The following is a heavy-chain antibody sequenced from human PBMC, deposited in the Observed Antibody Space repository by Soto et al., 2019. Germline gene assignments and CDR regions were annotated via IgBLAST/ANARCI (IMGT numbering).Heavy chain of an antibody. D-gene: IGHD3-16*01. V-gene: IGHV1-18*01. J-gene: IGHJ6*02. CDR2: ISAYNGKI. CDR3: ARETIPPMYYYGTDV. CDR1: GYTFTNDG. Sequence: QVHLVQSGAEVREPGASVKVSCKASGYTFTNDGISWVRQAPGQGLEWIGWISAYNGKIDYAQKVQGRITMTTDTSTSTAFMALRSLRSDDTAVYYCARETIPPMYYYGTDVWGQGTTVIV.